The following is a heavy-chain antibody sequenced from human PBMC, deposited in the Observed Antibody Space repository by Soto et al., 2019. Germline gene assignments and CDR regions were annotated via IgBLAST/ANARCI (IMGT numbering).Heavy chain of an antibody. D-gene: IGHD6-13*01. CDR2: ISGSSDFL. CDR1: GFTFSNSI. J-gene: IGHJ3*02. CDR3: ATSTWYAFDI. Sequence: PGGSLRLSGAAPGFTFSNSIINWVRQAPGQGLEWVSSISGSSDFLYYADSVKGRFTISRDTATNSLYLQMNSLRAEDTAVYYCATSTWYAFDIWGRGTMVTVSS. V-gene: IGHV3-21*01.